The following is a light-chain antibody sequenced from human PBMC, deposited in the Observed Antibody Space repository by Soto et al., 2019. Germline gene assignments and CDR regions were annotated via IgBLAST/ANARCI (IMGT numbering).Light chain of an antibody. CDR2: RNN. CDR1: SSNIGSNY. J-gene: IGLJ3*02. Sequence: QSVLTQPPSASGTPGQRVTISCSGSSSNIGSNYVYWYQQLPGTAPKLLIYRNNQRPSGVPDRFSGSKSGTSASLAISGLRSEDEADYYSAAWDDSLSAAVFGGGTKLTVL. CDR3: AAWDDSLSAAV. V-gene: IGLV1-47*01.